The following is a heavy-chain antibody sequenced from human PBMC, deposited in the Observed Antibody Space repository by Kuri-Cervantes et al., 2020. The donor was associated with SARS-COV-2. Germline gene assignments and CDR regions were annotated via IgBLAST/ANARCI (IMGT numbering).Heavy chain of an antibody. CDR2: IGTAGDT. V-gene: IGHV3-13*03. CDR3: ARGGNYDFWSGSPPPYYMDV. Sequence: GGSLRLSCAACGFTFSSYDMHWVRQATGKGLEWVSAIGTAGDTYYPGSVKGQFTISRENAKNSLYLQMNSLRAGDTAVYYCARGGNYDFWSGSPPPYYMDVWGKGTTVTVSS. D-gene: IGHD3-3*01. CDR1: GFTFSSYD. J-gene: IGHJ6*03.